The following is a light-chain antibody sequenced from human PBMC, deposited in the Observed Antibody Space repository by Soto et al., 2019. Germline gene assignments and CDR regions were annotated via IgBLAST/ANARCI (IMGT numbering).Light chain of an antibody. CDR1: QSIGSW. Sequence: DTQMTQSPSTLSASVGDRVTITCRASQSIGSWLAWYQQKPGKAPKLLIYTTSILENGVPSRFSGSGSGTEFTLSISSLQPDDFATYYCHQYNSYWTFGQGTKVEIK. CDR3: HQYNSYWT. J-gene: IGKJ1*01. V-gene: IGKV1-5*03. CDR2: TTS.